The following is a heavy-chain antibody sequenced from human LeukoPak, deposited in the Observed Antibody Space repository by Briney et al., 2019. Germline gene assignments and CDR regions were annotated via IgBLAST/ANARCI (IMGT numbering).Heavy chain of an antibody. D-gene: IGHD1-26*01. CDR2: IYYSGST. V-gene: IGHV4-39*07. J-gene: IGHJ4*02. Sequence: SETLSLTCTVSGGSISSSSYYWGWIRQPPGKGLEWIGSIYYSGSTYYNPSLKSRVTLSVDPSKNQFSLRLSSVTAADTAVYYCARASSGWEPYYFDYWGQGTLVTVSS. CDR1: GGSISSSSYY. CDR3: ARASSGWEPYYFDY.